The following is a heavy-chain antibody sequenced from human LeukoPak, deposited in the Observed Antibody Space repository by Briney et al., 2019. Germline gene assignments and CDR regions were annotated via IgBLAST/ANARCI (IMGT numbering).Heavy chain of an antibody. CDR2: ISAYNGNT. J-gene: IGHJ4*02. D-gene: IGHD3-22*01. CDR3: ARKYYYDSSGYYFDY. V-gene: IGHV1-18*01. CDR1: GYTFTSYG. Sequence: ASVKVSCKASGYTFTSYGISWVRQAPGPGLEWMGWISAYNGNTNYAQKLQGRVTMTTDTSTSTAYMELRSLRSDDTAVYYCARKYYYDSSGYYFDYWGQGTLVTVSS.